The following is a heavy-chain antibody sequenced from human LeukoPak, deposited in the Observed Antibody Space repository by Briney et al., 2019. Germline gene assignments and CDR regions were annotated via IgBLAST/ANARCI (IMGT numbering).Heavy chain of an antibody. CDR3: ARDGDSSGYGNWFDP. V-gene: IGHV3-7*01. D-gene: IGHD3-22*01. CDR1: GFAFSNYW. CDR2: IKQDGSET. Sequence: QPGESLRLSCAASGFAFSNYWMNWVRQAPGKGLEWVANIKQDGSETNYVDSVKGRFTISRDNAKNSLYLQMNSLRAEDTAVYYCARDGDSSGYGNWFDPWGQGTLVTVSS. J-gene: IGHJ5*02.